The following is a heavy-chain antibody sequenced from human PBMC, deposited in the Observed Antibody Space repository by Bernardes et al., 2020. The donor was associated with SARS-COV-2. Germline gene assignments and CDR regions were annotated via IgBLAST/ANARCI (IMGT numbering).Heavy chain of an antibody. Sequence: PTLVKPTQTLTLTCTFSGFSLSTSGMCVSWIRQPPGKALEWLALIDWDDDKYYSTSLKTRLTISKDTSKNQVVLTMTNMDPVDTATYYCARTLTYYYDSSGYYNYYYYGMDVWGQGTTVTVSS. V-gene: IGHV2-70*01. J-gene: IGHJ6*02. D-gene: IGHD3-22*01. CDR3: ARTLTYYYDSSGYYNYYYYGMDV. CDR2: IDWDDDK. CDR1: GFSLSTSGMC.